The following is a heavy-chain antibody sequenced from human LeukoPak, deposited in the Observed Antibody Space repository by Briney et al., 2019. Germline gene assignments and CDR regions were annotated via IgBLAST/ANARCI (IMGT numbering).Heavy chain of an antibody. CDR3: ARHRGYSNYFDY. D-gene: IGHD4-11*01. CDR2: IYYSGST. J-gene: IGHJ4*02. V-gene: IGHV4-59*08. Sequence: PSETLSLTCTVSGGSISSYYWSWNRQPPGKGLEWIGYIYYSGSTNYNPSLKSRVTISVDTSKNQFSLKLSSVTAADTAVYYCARHRGYSNYFDYWGQGTLVTVSS. CDR1: GGSISSYY.